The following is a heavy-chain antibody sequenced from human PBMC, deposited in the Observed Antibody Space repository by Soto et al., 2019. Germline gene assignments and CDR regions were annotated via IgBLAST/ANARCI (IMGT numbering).Heavy chain of an antibody. CDR1: GGSISSYY. Sequence: SETLSLTCTVSGGSISSYYWSWIRQPPGKGLEWIGYIYYTGTTNYNPSLKSRVTISVDTSKNQFSLKLSSVTAADTAVYYCARALILTGYYIHDAFDIWGQGTMVTVSS. D-gene: IGHD3-9*01. V-gene: IGHV4-59*01. J-gene: IGHJ3*02. CDR2: IYYTGTT. CDR3: ARALILTGYYIHDAFDI.